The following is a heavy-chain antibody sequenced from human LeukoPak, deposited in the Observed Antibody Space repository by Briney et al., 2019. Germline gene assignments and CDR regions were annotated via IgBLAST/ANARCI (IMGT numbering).Heavy chain of an antibody. D-gene: IGHD3-16*01. CDR1: GGSISSGGYY. CDR3: AWLKDAFHI. V-gene: IGHV4-31*03. J-gene: IGHJ3*02. Sequence: SETLSLTCTVSGGSISSGGYYWSWIRQHPGKGLEWIAYIYYSGSTYYNPSLKSRVTISVDTSKDQSFLNLTSLTAADTAVYYCAWLKDAFHIWGQGTMVTVSS. CDR2: IYYSGST.